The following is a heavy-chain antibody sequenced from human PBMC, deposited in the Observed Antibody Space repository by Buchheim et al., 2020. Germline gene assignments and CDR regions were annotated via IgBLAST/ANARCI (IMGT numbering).Heavy chain of an antibody. J-gene: IGHJ5*02. D-gene: IGHD2-21*01. CDR2: ISPSNGNT. V-gene: IGHV1-18*01. CDR3: ARDDYSIIGLWFDP. CDR1: GYTFTIYG. Sequence: QVQLVQSGAEVKKPGASVKVSCKASGYTFTIYGVNWVRQVPGQGPEWMGWISPSNGNTNYAQKFLGRVTLTTDTSTNTVFMELGSLTNDDTAVYYCARDDYSIIGLWFDPWGQGTL.